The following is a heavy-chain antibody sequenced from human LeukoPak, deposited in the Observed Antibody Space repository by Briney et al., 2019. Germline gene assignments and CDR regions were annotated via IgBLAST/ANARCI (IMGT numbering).Heavy chain of an antibody. CDR1: GGTFSSYA. J-gene: IGHJ3*02. V-gene: IGHV1-69*05. CDR3: ARTYSNAFDI. CDR2: IIPIFGTA. Sequence: GASVKVSCKASGGTFSSYAISWVRQAPGQGLEWMGGIIPIFGTANYAQKFQGRVTITTDESTSTAYMELSSLRSEDTAVYYCARTYSNAFDIWGQGAMVTVSS. D-gene: IGHD2-21*01.